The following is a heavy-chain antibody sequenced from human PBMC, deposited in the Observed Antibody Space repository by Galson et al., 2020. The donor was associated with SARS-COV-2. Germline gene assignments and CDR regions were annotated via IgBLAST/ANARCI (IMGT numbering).Heavy chain of an antibody. CDR2: IRGSGGST. CDR3: AKIGAAATFFDY. D-gene: IGHD2-15*01. CDR1: GFTFSSYA. J-gene: IGHJ4*02. Sequence: GESLKISCAASGFTFSSYAMSWVRQAPGKGLEWVSAIRGSGGSTYYADSVKGRFTISRDNSKNTLYVQMNSLRAEDTAVYYCAKIGAAATFFDYWGQGTLVTVSS. V-gene: IGHV3-23*01.